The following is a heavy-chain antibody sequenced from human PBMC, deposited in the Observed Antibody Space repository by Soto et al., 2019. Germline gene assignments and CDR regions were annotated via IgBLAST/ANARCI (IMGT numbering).Heavy chain of an antibody. V-gene: IGHV4-4*07. CDR2: INTSGNT. J-gene: IGHJ4*02. D-gene: IGHD1-7*01. Sequence: KPSETLSLTCKVSGGSITSYRWSWIRQSAGKGLEWIGRINTSGNTHYNPSLKSRVTVSIDTSQNQFFLTVTSVTAADSAVYYCARESGDNWDYEAYWGQGTPVTVSS. CDR1: GGSITSYR. CDR3: ARESGDNWDYEAY.